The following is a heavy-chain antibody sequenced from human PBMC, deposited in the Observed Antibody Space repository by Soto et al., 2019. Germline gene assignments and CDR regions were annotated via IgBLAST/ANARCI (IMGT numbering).Heavy chain of an antibody. D-gene: IGHD4-4*01. J-gene: IGHJ4*02. CDR3: ASTGSRDGYSYFDY. V-gene: IGHV4-59*01. CDR1: GGSISSYY. Sequence: SETLSRTCTVSGGSISSYYWSWIRQPPGKGLEWIGYIYYSGSTNYNPSLKSRVTISVDTSKNQFSLKLSSVTAADTAVYYCASTGSRDGYSYFDYWGQGVLVTVSS. CDR2: IYYSGST.